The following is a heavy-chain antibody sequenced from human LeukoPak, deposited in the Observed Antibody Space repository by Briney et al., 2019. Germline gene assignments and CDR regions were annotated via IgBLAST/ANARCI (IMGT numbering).Heavy chain of an antibody. CDR2: IYPGDSDT. J-gene: IGHJ4*02. Sequence: YWSWIRQHPGKGLEWIGYIYPGDSDTRYSPSFQGQVTISVDKSIGTAYLQWSSLKASDTAMYYCARSTHYRSGNDYWGQGTLVTVSS. CDR1: YW. CDR3: ARSTHYRSGNDY. D-gene: IGHD3-10*01. V-gene: IGHV5-51*01.